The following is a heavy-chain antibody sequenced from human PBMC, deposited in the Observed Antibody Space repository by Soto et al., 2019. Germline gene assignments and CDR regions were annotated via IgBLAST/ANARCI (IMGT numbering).Heavy chain of an antibody. V-gene: IGHV3-30-3*01. CDR2: ISYDGSNK. J-gene: IGHJ6*02. CDR3: AKDSSYYYDSSGYYEDYYGMDV. D-gene: IGHD3-22*01. Sequence: GGSLRLSCAASGFTFSSYAMHWVRQAPGKGLEWVAVISYDGSNKYYADSVKGRFTISRDNSKNTLYLQMNSLRAEDTAVYYCAKDSSYYYDSSGYYEDYYGMDVWGQGTTVTVSS. CDR1: GFTFSSYA.